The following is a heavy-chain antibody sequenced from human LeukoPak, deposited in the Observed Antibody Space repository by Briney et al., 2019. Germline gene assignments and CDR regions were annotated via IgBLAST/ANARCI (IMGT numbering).Heavy chain of an antibody. D-gene: IGHD2-2*01. V-gene: IGHV3-30*18. CDR3: AKDLHEVVPAAMDY. CDR2: ISSDGSNK. CDR1: GSTFSSYW. Sequence: GGSLRLSCAASGSTFSSYWMSWVRQAPGKGLEWVAVISSDGSNKYYADSVKGRFTISRDNSKNTLYLQMNSLRAEDTAVYYCAKDLHEVVPAAMDYWGQGTLVTVSS. J-gene: IGHJ4*02.